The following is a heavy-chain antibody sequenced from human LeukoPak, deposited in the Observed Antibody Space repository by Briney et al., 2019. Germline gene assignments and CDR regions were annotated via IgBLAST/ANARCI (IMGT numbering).Heavy chain of an antibody. CDR2: INPNSGGT. Sequence: SVKLSCKSSGYTFTGYYMHWVRHAHAQGLEWMGRINPNSGGTNYAQKLQGRVTMTRDTSISTAYMELSRLRSDDTAVYYCARGGEYGSGWYDARRFDYWGQGTLVTVSS. CDR1: GYTFTGYY. J-gene: IGHJ4*02. D-gene: IGHD6-19*01. V-gene: IGHV1-2*02. CDR3: ARGGEYGSGWYDARRFDY.